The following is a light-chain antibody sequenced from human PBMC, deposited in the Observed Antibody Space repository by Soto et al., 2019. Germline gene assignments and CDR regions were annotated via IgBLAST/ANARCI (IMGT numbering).Light chain of an antibody. CDR2: DVS. J-gene: IGLJ2*01. V-gene: IGLV2-14*03. CDR1: SSDVDDYNY. CDR3: SSYTSTNTVL. Sequence: QSALTQPASVSGSPGQSITISCTGTSSDVDDYNYVSWYQQHPGKAPKLIISDVSTRPSGVSSRFSGSKSDTTASLTISELQAEDEADYYCSSYTSTNTVLFGGGTELTVL.